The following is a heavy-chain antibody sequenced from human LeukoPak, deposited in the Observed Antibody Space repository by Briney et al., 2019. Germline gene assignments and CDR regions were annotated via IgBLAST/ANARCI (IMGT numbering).Heavy chain of an antibody. CDR2: ISGSGEST. D-gene: IGHD2-15*01. Sequence: GVLRLSCATPGFTFTSYAMSWVRQAPGKGLEWVSAISGSGESTYYADSVKGRLTISRDNSKNTLYLHMNSLRAEDTAVYYCAKGGYCSGGSCYNKVDYWGQGTLVTVSS. CDR3: AKGGYCSGGSCYNKVDY. V-gene: IGHV3-23*01. CDR1: GFTFTSYA. J-gene: IGHJ4*02.